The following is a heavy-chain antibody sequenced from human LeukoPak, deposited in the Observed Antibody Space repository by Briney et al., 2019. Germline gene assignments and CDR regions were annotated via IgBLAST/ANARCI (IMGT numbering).Heavy chain of an antibody. CDR1: GGSIRSGGYY. CDR3: ARERGGSSGYSFDY. V-gene: IGHV4-61*08. J-gene: IGHJ4*02. D-gene: IGHD3-22*01. Sequence: PSETLSLTCTVSGGSIRSGGYYWNWIRQHPGKGLEWIGYFYYSGSTNYNPSLKGRVTISVDTSKNQFSLKLSSVTAADTAVYYCARERGGSSGYSFDYWGRGTLVTVSS. CDR2: FYYSGST.